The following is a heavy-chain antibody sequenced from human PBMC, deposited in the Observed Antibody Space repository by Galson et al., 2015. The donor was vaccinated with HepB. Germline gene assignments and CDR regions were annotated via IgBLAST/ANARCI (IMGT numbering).Heavy chain of an antibody. CDR1: GFTFTSYA. CDR3: ARGPSRDYSSSFFDY. D-gene: IGHD2-21*01. CDR2: IVASGDST. J-gene: IGHJ4*02. V-gene: IGHV3-23*01. Sequence: SLRLSCAASGFTFTSYAMSWVRQAPGKGLEWVSAIVASGDSTHYADSVRGRFTVSRDNSRNTLFLQLNSLRAEDTALYYCARGPSRDYSSSFFDYWGQGTLITVSS.